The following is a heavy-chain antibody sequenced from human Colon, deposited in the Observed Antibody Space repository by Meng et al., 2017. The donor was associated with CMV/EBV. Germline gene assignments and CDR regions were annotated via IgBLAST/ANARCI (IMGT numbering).Heavy chain of an antibody. CDR3: ARGYSPDYDIFPGRYLDY. CDR1: RGTFSSYS. D-gene: IGHD3-9*01. J-gene: IGHJ4*02. Sequence: SVKVSCKASRGTFSSYSINWVRQAPGQGLEWMGRIIPILDIANYAPKFQGRVTIIADKSTTTVYMELSSLRSEDTAVYYCARGYSPDYDIFPGRYLDYWGQGTLVTVSS. V-gene: IGHV1-69*02. CDR2: IIPILDIA.